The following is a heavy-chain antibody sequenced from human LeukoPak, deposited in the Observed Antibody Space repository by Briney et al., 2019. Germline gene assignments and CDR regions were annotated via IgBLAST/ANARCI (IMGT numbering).Heavy chain of an antibody. CDR3: AKDPGYSSGWSLGY. J-gene: IGHJ4*02. Sequence: PGGSLRLSCAASGFTFSSYAMSWVRQSPGKGLEWVAVISYDGSNKYYADSVKGRFTISRDNSKNTLYLQMNSLRAEDTAVYYCAKDPGYSSGWSLGYWGQGTLVTVSS. CDR1: GFTFSSYA. V-gene: IGHV3-30*18. D-gene: IGHD6-19*01. CDR2: ISYDGSNK.